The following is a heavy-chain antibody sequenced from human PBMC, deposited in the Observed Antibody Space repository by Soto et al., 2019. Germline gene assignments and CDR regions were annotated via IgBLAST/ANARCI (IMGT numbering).Heavy chain of an antibody. J-gene: IGHJ6*02. CDR1: GFTFSTYA. CDR3: AKEFDTSGDYSYYYTMDV. D-gene: IGHD3-22*01. CDR2: IGGSGGNT. Sequence: GGSLRLSCAASGFTFSTYAMSWVRQAPGKGLEWVSAIGGSGGNTYYADSVRGRFTISRDNSKNTPYLQMNSLRAEDTAVYYCAKEFDTSGDYSYYYTMDVWGQGTTVTVSS. V-gene: IGHV3-23*01.